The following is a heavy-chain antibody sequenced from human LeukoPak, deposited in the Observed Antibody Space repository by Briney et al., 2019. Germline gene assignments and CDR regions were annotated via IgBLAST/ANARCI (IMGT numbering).Heavy chain of an antibody. D-gene: IGHD6-13*01. Sequence: SETLSLTCTVSGGSISSYYWSWIRQPPGKGLEWIGYIYCSGSTNYNPSLKSRVTISVDTSKNQFSLKLSSVTAADTAVYYCASHNGAAWVNYWGQGTLVTVSS. V-gene: IGHV4-59*08. CDR2: IYCSGST. J-gene: IGHJ4*02. CDR1: GGSISSYY. CDR3: ASHNGAAWVNY.